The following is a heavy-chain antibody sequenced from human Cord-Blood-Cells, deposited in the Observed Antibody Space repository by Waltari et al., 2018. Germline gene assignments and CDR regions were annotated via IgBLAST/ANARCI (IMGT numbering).Heavy chain of an antibody. Sequence: QVQLQESGPGLVKPSETLSLTCAVSGYSISSGYYWGWIRQPPGKGLEWIGSIYHSGSTSYNPALKGRVTISVDTSKNQFSLKRSSVTAADTAVYYCARVGVIYYYDSSGYYYLAFDIWGQGTMVTVSS. CDR2: IYHSGST. CDR3: ARVGVIYYYDSSGYYYLAFDI. V-gene: IGHV4-38-2*01. CDR1: GYSISSGYY. J-gene: IGHJ3*02. D-gene: IGHD3-22*01.